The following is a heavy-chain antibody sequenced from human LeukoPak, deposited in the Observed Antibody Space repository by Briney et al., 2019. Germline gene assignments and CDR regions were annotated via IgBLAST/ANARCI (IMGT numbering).Heavy chain of an antibody. CDR3: ATHGSRLVLGRYCSGGSCYPFDY. CDR1: GYTFTGYY. D-gene: IGHD2-15*01. CDR2: INPNSGGT. Sequence: ASVKVSCKASGYTFTGYYMHWVRQAPGQGLEWMGWINPNSGGTNYAQKFQGRVTITADESTSTAYMELSSLRSEDTAVYYCATHGSRLVLGRYCSGGSCYPFDYWGQGTLVTVSS. V-gene: IGHV1-2*02. J-gene: IGHJ4*02.